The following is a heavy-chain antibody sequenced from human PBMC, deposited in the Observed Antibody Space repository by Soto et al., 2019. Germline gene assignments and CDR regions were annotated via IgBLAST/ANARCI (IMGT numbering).Heavy chain of an antibody. CDR3: ARGISCSGGSCYPEYFQP. D-gene: IGHD2-15*01. Sequence: ASVKVSCKASGYTFTSYDINCVRQATGQGLEWMGWMNPNSGNTGYAQKFQGRVTMTRNTSISTAYMELSSLRSEDTAVYYCARGISCSGGSCYPEYFQPWGQGTLVTVS. V-gene: IGHV1-8*01. CDR2: MNPNSGNT. J-gene: IGHJ1*01. CDR1: GYTFTSYD.